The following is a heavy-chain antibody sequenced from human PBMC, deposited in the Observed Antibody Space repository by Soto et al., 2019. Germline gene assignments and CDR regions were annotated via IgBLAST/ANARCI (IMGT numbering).Heavy chain of an antibody. V-gene: IGHV3-48*02. Sequence: VQLVESGGGLVQPGGSLRLSCAASGFTFDDYGMNWVHQAPGKRLEWVSFISFSGNTIYYADSVRGRFTISRDNAKSTLFLQMNSLRDDDTATYYCARRLDPLQYSDYWGRGTLVTVSS. D-gene: IGHD5-18*01. CDR1: GFTFDDYG. J-gene: IGHJ4*02. CDR2: ISFSGNTI. CDR3: ARRLDPLQYSDY.